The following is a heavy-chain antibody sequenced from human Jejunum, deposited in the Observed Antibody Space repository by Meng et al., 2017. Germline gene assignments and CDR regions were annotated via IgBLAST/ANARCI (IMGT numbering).Heavy chain of an antibody. CDR1: GFTFYYYW. V-gene: IGHV3-7*01. J-gene: IGHJ3*02. D-gene: IGHD7-27*01. CDR3: ARDSLNWASELGTFDM. Sequence: GESLKISCAASGFTFYYYWMTWVRQAPGKGLEGVANIKHDGSDKYYVDSVKGRFTISRDNAKNSLYLQMNSLRADDTAIYYCARDSLNWASELGTFDMWGQGTRVTVSS. CDR2: IKHDGSDK.